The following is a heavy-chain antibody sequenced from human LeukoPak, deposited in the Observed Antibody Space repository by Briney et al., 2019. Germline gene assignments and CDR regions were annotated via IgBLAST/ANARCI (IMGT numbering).Heavy chain of an antibody. D-gene: IGHD3-10*01. Sequence: SETLSLTCTISGGSVSDYYWSWIRQSPGKGLEWIGYIYYTGSTTYNPSLKSRVTISADTSKNQFSLKLSSVTAADTAVYYCARDGSGFGELYYMPNWYFDLWGRGTLVTVSS. CDR1: GGSVSDYY. J-gene: IGHJ2*01. V-gene: IGHV4-59*02. CDR3: ARDGSGFGELYYMPNWYFDL. CDR2: IYYTGST.